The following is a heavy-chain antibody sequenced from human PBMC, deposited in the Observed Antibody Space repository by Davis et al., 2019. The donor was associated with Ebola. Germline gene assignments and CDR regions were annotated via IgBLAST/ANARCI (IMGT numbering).Heavy chain of an antibody. V-gene: IGHV1-18*01. CDR2: ISAYNGNT. D-gene: IGHD1-1*01. CDR3: ARAQFPTTSDH. J-gene: IGHJ4*02. CDR1: GYTFTSYG. Sequence: ASVKVSCKASGYTFTSYGISWVRQAPGQGLEWMGWISAYNGNTNYAQKLQGRVTMTTDTATTTAYMEVGGLGSDDTAVYYCARAQFPTTSDHWGQGTLVTVSS.